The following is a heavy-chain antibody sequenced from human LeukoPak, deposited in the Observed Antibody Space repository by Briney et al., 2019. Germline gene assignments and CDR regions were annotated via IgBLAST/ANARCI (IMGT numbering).Heavy chain of an antibody. V-gene: IGHV4-4*07. J-gene: IGHJ4*02. CDR3: ARTSAAGIDY. CDR2: IYTSGST. CDR1: GGSISSYY. Sequence: SETLSLTCTVSGGSISSYYWSWVRQPAGKGLGWIGRIYTSGSTNYSPSLKSRVTMSVDTSKNQFSLKLSSVTAADTAVYYCARTSAAGIDYWGQGTLVTVSS. D-gene: IGHD6-13*01.